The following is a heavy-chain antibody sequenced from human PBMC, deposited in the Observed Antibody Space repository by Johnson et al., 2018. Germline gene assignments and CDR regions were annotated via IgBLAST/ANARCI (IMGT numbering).Heavy chain of an antibody. CDR1: GFTFSSYG. CDR3: AKSYDTSGYYQGAFHV. J-gene: IGHJ3*01. V-gene: IGHV3-23*04. D-gene: IGHD3-22*01. CDR2: ISDSGGST. Sequence: VQLVESGGGLVQPGGSLRLSCAASGFTFSSYGMSWVRQAPRMGLEWVSSISDSGGSTYYADSVKGRFTISRDNSKDTLYLQMNGLRAEETAIYYCAKSYDTSGYYQGAFHVWGQGTMVTVSS.